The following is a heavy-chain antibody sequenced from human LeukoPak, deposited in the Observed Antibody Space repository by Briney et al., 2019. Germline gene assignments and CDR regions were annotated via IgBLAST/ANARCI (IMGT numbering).Heavy chain of an antibody. Sequence: SETLSLTCTVSGGSTSGSYWSWVRQPAGKGLEWIGRIYTSGSTNYNPSLQSRVTMSVDTSKNQFSLKLRSVTAADTAEYYCARERRYCSTNSCYYYMDVWGKGTTVTVSS. CDR1: GGSTSGSY. J-gene: IGHJ6*03. CDR2: IYTSGST. V-gene: IGHV4-4*07. CDR3: ARERRYCSTNSCYYYMDV. D-gene: IGHD2-2*01.